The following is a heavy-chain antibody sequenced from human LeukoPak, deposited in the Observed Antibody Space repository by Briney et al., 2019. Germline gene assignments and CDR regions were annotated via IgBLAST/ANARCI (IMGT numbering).Heavy chain of an antibody. D-gene: IGHD2-2*01. CDR3: AREAVVVPGAYYYYYMDV. Sequence: PSETLSLTCTVSGGSISSSYWSWIRQPPGKGLEWIGYIYYSGSTNYNPSLKSRVTISVDTSKNQFSLELSSVTAADTAVYYCAREAVVVPGAYYYYYMDVWGKGTTVTVSS. CDR1: GGSISSSY. J-gene: IGHJ6*03. CDR2: IYYSGST. V-gene: IGHV4-59*01.